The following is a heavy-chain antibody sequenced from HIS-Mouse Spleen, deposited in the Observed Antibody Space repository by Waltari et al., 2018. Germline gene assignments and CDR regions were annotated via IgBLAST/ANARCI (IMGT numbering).Heavy chain of an antibody. CDR3: ARVTGDDAFDI. CDR1: GDSVLSNREA. V-gene: IGHV6-1*01. CDR2: TYYRSKWYN. Sequence: QVQLQQSGPGLVKPSQTLALTCALSGDSVLSNREAGNWIRQSPSRGLEWLGRTYYRSKWYNDYAVSVKSRITINPDTSKNQFSLQLNSVTPEDTAVYYCARVTGDDAFDIWGQGTMVTVSS. J-gene: IGHJ3*02. D-gene: IGHD7-27*01.